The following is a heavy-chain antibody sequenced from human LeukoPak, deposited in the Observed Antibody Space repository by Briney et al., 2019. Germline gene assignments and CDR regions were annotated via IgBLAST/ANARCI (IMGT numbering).Heavy chain of an antibody. V-gene: IGHV4-39*01. CDR1: GGSISSSSYY. D-gene: IGHD3-9*01. Sequence: SETLSLTCTVSGGSISSSSYYWGWIRQPPGKRLEWIGSIYYSGSTYYNPSLKSRVTISVDTSKNQFSLKLSSVTAADTAVYYCAIHGPSGYETSPLDPWGQGTLVTVSS. CDR3: AIHGPSGYETSPLDP. J-gene: IGHJ5*02. CDR2: IYYSGST.